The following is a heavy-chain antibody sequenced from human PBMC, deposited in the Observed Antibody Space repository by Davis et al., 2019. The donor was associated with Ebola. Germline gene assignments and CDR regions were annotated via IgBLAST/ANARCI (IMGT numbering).Heavy chain of an antibody. CDR3: AKEAYYYDSSFDY. V-gene: IGHV3-48*04. CDR1: GFTFSSYS. J-gene: IGHJ4*02. Sequence: GESLKISCAASGFTFSSYSMNWVRQAPGKGLEWISYISSGSSTIYYADSVKGRFTISRDNAKNSLYLQMNSLRAEDTAVYYCAKEAYYYDSSFDYWGQGTLVTVSS. CDR2: ISSGSSTI. D-gene: IGHD3-22*01.